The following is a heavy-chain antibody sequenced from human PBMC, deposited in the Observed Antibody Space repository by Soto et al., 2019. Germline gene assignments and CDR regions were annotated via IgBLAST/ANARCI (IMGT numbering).Heavy chain of an antibody. CDR1: GYTFTSYD. J-gene: IGHJ6*02. CDR3: ARGAMVRGVMLVYYYYGMDV. V-gene: IGHV1-8*01. D-gene: IGHD3-10*01. Sequence: ASVKVSCKASGYTFTSYDINWVQQAAGQGLEWMGWMNTNSGNTGYAQKFQGRVTMTRKTSISTAYMELSSLRSEDTAVYYCARGAMVRGVMLVYYYYGMDVWGQGTTVTVSS. CDR2: MNTNSGNT.